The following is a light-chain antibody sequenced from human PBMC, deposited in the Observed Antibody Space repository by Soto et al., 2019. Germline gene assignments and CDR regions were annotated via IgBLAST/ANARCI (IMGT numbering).Light chain of an antibody. J-gene: IGLJ3*02. Sequence: QSALTQPASVSGSPGQSITISCTGTSSDVGGYNYVSWYQHHPGKAPKLMIYEVSNRPSGVSNRFSGSKSGNTASLTISGLQAEDEANYYCSSYTSSSPCVFGGGTKLTVL. CDR2: EVS. CDR3: SSYTSSSPCV. V-gene: IGLV2-14*01. CDR1: SSDVGGYNY.